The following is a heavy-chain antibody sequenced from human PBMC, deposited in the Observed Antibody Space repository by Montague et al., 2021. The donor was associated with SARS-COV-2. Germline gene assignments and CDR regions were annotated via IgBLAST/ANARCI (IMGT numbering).Heavy chain of an antibody. D-gene: IGHD3-3*01. Sequence: SETLSLTCAVSGGSISTSNWCNWVRQPPGKGLEWIGQIYHNGTSNYNPSLKSRVIISVDKSKNQFYLRLSSVTAADTAVYYCARGVRVANRPDRFSYSLDVWGRGTAVIVTS. CDR2: IYHNGTS. CDR3: ARGVRVANRPDRFSYSLDV. J-gene: IGHJ6*02. CDR1: GGSISTSNW. V-gene: IGHV4-4*02.